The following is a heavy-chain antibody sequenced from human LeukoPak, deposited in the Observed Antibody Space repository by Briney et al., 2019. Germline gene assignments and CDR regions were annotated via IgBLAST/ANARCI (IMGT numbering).Heavy chain of an antibody. J-gene: IGHJ4*02. V-gene: IGHV3-23*01. Sequence: GGSLRLSCAASGFTFSSYAMSWVRQAPGKGLEWVSAISGSGGSAYYADSVKGRFTISRDNSKNTLYLQMNSLRAEDTAVYYCAKVSHKGCSSTSCYRPGYWGQGTLVTVSS. CDR3: AKVSHKGCSSTSCYRPGY. CDR1: GFTFSSYA. D-gene: IGHD2-2*01. CDR2: ISGSGGSA.